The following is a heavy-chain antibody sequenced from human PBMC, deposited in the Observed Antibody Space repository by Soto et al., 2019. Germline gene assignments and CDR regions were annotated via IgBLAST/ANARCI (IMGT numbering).Heavy chain of an antibody. CDR2: IYYSGST. D-gene: IGHD3-10*01. Sequence: SETLSLTCTVSGGSISSGDYYWSWIRQPPGKGLEWIGYIYYSGSTYYNPSLKSRVTISVDTSKNQFSLKLSSVTAADTAVYYCARDRGKNGMDVWGQGTTVTVSS. CDR1: GGSISSGDYY. J-gene: IGHJ6*02. CDR3: ARDRGKNGMDV. V-gene: IGHV4-30-4*01.